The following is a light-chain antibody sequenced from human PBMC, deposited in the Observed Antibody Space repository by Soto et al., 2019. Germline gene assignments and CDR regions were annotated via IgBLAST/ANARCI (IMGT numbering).Light chain of an antibody. CDR1: SSNIGSSY. CDR3: AGWDASLSGHVV. V-gene: IGLV1-47*01. J-gene: IGLJ2*01. Sequence: QSVLTQPPSASGTPVQRVTISCSGSSSNIGSSYVYWYQQLPGTAPKLVIFRNNQRPSEVPDRFSGSKSGTSASLAISGLRSEDEADDYCAGWDASLSGHVVFGGGTKLTVL. CDR2: RNN.